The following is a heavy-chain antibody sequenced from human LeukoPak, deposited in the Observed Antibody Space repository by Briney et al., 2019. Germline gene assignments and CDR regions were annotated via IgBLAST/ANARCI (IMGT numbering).Heavy chain of an antibody. D-gene: IGHD4-23*01. V-gene: IGHV4-4*07. CDR2: IYTSGST. CDR1: GRSISSYY. J-gene: IGHJ6*03. Sequence: PSETLSLTCTVSGRSISSYYWSWSRQPAGKGLEWIGRIYTSGSTNYNPSLKSRVTMSVDTSKNQFSLNLSSVTAADTAVYYCAREWVTARTNYYYYMDVWGKGTPVTVSS. CDR3: AREWVTARTNYYYYMDV.